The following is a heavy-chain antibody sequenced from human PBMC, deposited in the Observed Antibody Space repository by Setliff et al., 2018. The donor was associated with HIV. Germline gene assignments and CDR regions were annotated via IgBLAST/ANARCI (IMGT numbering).Heavy chain of an antibody. J-gene: IGHJ5*02. CDR3: AASPTSCSGGSCYDH. CDR1: SFTFSSSA. Sequence: SVKVSCKSSSFTFSSSALQWVRQARGQRLEWIGWIVVGASKRKYAERFQERVTLTLDMSTTTTYMELRGLRSEDTAIYYCAASPTSCSGGSCYDHWGQGTLVTVSS. V-gene: IGHV1-58*01. CDR2: IVVGASKR. D-gene: IGHD2-15*01.